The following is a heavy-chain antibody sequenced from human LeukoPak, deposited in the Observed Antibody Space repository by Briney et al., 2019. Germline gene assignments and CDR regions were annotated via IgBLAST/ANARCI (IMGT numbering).Heavy chain of an antibody. CDR3: ARGRTYYDFWSGYPDIDP. D-gene: IGHD3-3*01. V-gene: IGHV3-30*04. Sequence: PGGSLRLSCSASGFTFSNYAMHWVRQAPGKGLEWVAVMSYDGNNKYYADSVRGRFTISRDNSKNTLYLQMNSLRAEDTAVYYCARGRTYYDFWSGYPDIDPWGQGTLVSVSS. J-gene: IGHJ5*02. CDR2: MSYDGNNK. CDR1: GFTFSNYA.